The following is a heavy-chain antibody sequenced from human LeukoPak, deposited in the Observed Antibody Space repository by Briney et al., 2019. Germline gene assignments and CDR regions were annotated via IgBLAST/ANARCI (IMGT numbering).Heavy chain of an antibody. CDR2: TKPDGSAE. CDR1: GFTFRNYW. D-gene: IGHD3-22*01. CDR3: AKDLDYYDSSAAGIQH. J-gene: IGHJ1*01. Sequence: GGCLRLSCAASGFTFRNYWMGWVRQAPGKGLEWVANTKPDGSAEYYADSVKGRFTISRDNSKNTLYLQMNSLRAEDTAVYYCAKDLDYYDSSAAGIQHWGQGTLVTVSS. V-gene: IGHV3-7*01.